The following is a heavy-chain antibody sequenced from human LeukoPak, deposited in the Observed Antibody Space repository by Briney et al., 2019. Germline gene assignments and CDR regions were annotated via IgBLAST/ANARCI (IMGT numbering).Heavy chain of an antibody. CDR3: ATDFYGY. D-gene: IGHD4-17*01. CDR2: IKQDGGEK. CDR1: GFIFSNYW. Sequence: GGSLRLSCAASGFIFSNYWMSWVRQPPGKGLEWVANIKQDGGEKYYVESVKGRFTISRDNAKNSLYLQMNSLRAEDTAVYYCATDFYGYWGQGTLVTVSS. J-gene: IGHJ4*02. V-gene: IGHV3-7*01.